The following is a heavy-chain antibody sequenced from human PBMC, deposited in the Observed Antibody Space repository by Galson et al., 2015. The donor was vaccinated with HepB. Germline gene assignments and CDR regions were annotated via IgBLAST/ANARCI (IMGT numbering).Heavy chain of an antibody. CDR1: GGSISSSSYY. CDR2: IYYSGST. V-gene: IGHV4-39*07. D-gene: IGHD4-11*01. J-gene: IGHJ4*02. CDR3: ARDLIGAVTHQRALGY. Sequence: SETLSLTCTVSGGSISSSSYYWGWIRQPPGKGLEWIGSIYYSGSTYYNPSLKSRVTISVDTSKNQFSLKLSSVTAADTAVYYCARDLIGAVTHQRALGYWGQGTLVTVSS.